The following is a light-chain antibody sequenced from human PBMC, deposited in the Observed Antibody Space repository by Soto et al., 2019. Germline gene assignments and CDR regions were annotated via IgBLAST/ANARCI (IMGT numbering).Light chain of an antibody. CDR1: PSRFYN. J-gene: IGKJ1*01. CDR3: RQYESSPLIT. CDR2: GAS. V-gene: IGKV3-15*01. Sequence: IERTQSPSTRSVSVGDRATISGRASPSRFYNGAWFPQKPWEAPSLLIYGASTRATGIPARFSSSGCWTEFSPPISRMEPADFVAYYCRQYESSPLITFGQGTKVDIK.